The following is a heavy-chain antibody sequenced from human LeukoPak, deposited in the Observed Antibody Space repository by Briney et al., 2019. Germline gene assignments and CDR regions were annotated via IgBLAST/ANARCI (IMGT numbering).Heavy chain of an antibody. V-gene: IGHV4-39*01. Sequence: KPSQTLSLTCSVSGGSISSGSYYWGWIRQPPGKGLEWIVSIYHSGRTYYNPSLKSRVTISLDTSKNQFSLKLTSVTAADTAVFYCARRTTYVGWLPSESPSCFDYWGQGTLVTVSS. CDR3: ARRTTYVGWLPSESPSCFDY. CDR2: IYHSGRT. J-gene: IGHJ4*02. D-gene: IGHD5-12*01. CDR1: GGSISSGSYY.